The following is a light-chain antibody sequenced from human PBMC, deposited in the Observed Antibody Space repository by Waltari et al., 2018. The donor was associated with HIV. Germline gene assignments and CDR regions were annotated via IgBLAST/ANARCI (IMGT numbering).Light chain of an antibody. V-gene: IGKV3-20*01. Sequence: DIVLTQSPGTLSLSPGERATLSCRARQSVTSSFLSWYQQKPGQAPRLLIYGASSRATGIPDRFSGGGSGTDFTLTISRLEPEDFAVYYCQQYGSSPLTFGGGTKVDIK. CDR2: GAS. CDR3: QQYGSSPLT. J-gene: IGKJ4*01. CDR1: QSVTSSF.